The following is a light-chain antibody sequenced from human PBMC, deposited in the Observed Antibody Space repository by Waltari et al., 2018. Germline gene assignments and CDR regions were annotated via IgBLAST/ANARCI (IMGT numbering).Light chain of an antibody. CDR1: ANDVGNYNL. CDR3: FSYAGRFSFV. J-gene: IGLJ1*01. V-gene: IGLV2-23*02. CDR2: EVT. Sequence: QSALTQPASVSGSPGQSITISCAGTANDVGNYNLFSWYQQHPGKAPKLIIYEVTKRPSAVSNRFSASKSGIAASLTISGLQAEDEAEYYCFSYAGRFSFVFGTGTQVTV.